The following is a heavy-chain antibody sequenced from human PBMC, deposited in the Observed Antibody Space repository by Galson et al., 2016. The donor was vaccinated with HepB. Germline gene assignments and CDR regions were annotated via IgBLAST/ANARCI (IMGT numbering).Heavy chain of an antibody. J-gene: IGHJ4*02. CDR2: IYYSGTT. V-gene: IGHV4-39*01. CDR1: GGAISSSSYY. D-gene: IGHD1-14*01. Sequence: SETLSLTCIVSGGAISSSSYYWDWIRQSPGKGLEWIGSIYYSGTTYYNPSLKSRVAISVDTSKDQFSLKLRSVTATDTAVYYCARRYPGEAIESWGQGTLVTVSS. CDR3: ARRYPGEAIES.